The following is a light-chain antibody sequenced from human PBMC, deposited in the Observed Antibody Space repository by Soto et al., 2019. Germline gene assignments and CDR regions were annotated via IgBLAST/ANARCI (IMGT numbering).Light chain of an antibody. V-gene: IGKV3-15*01. CDR1: QSVRNN. Sequence: EIVMTHSPGTLSVSPGERVTLSCRASQSVRNNLAWYQQKPGQGPRLLIYDASTRATGIPARLSGSGSGTEFTLTISSLQSEDFAVYYCQQCNDWPWTFGQGTMVDIK. J-gene: IGKJ1*01. CDR3: QQCNDWPWT. CDR2: DAS.